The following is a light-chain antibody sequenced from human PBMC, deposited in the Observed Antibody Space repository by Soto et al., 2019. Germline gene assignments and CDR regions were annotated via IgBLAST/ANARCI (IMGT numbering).Light chain of an antibody. CDR2: DVG. CDR1: SSDVGGYDH. CDR3: SSYTSKDTLV. V-gene: IGLV2-14*03. Sequence: QSALTQPASVSGSPGQSITISCTGTSSDVGGYDHVSWYQQHPGKAPKLIIYDVGIRPSGVSNRFSGSKSGNTASLAVSGLQAEDEADYYCSSYTSKDTLVFGGGTKVTVL. J-gene: IGLJ3*02.